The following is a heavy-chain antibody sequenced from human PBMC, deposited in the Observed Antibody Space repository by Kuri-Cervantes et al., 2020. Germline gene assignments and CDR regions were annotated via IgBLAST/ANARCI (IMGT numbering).Heavy chain of an antibody. CDR3: AREGYYGSGSLYYYYYYMDV. CDR1: GFTFSSYA. V-gene: IGHV3-23*01. CDR2: ISGSGGST. J-gene: IGHJ6*03. D-gene: IGHD3-10*01. Sequence: GGSLRLSCAASGFTFSSYAMSWVRQAPGKGLEWVSAISGSGGSTYYADPVKGRFTISRDNAKNSLYLQMNSLRAEDTAVYYCAREGYYGSGSLYYYYYYMDVWGKGTTVTVSS.